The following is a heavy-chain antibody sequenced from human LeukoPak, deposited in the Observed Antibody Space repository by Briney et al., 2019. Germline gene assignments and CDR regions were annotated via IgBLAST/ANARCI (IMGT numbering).Heavy chain of an antibody. Sequence: ASVKVSCKASGYTFTSYGISWVRQAPGQGLEWMGWISAYNGNTNYAQKLQGRVTMTTDTSTSTAYMELRSLRSDDTAVYYCARGEGLEPAGWGRDNWFDPWGQGTLVTVSS. CDR1: GYTFTSYG. J-gene: IGHJ5*02. CDR2: ISAYNGNT. V-gene: IGHV1-18*04. CDR3: ARGEGLEPAGWGRDNWFDP. D-gene: IGHD2-2*01.